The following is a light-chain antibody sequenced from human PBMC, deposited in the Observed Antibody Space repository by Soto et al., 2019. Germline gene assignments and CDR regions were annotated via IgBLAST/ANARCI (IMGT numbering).Light chain of an antibody. CDR3: QQYNNWPRT. V-gene: IGKV3-15*01. J-gene: IGKJ1*01. CDR2: GAS. CDR1: QSVSSSY. Sequence: EFVLTQSPGTLSLSPGERATLSCRASQSVSSSYLAWYQQKPGQAPRLLIYGASTRATGIPARFSGSGSGTEFTLTISSLQSEDFAVYYCQQYNNWPRTFGQGTKVDNK.